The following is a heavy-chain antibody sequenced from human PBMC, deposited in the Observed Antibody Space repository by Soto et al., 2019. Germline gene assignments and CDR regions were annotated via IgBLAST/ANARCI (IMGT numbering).Heavy chain of an antibody. CDR1: GFTFSSYS. Sequence: ESGGGLVKPGGSLRLSCAASGFTFSSYSMNWVRQAPGKGLEWVSSISSSSSYIYYADSVKGRFTISRDNAKNSLYLQMNSLRAEDTAVYYCARVVDYYDPDYYYGMDVWGQGTTVTVSS. CDR2: ISSSSSYI. J-gene: IGHJ6*02. D-gene: IGHD3-22*01. V-gene: IGHV3-21*01. CDR3: ARVVDYYDPDYYYGMDV.